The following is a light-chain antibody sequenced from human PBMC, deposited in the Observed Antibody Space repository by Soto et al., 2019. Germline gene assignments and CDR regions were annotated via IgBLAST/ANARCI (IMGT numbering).Light chain of an antibody. CDR1: KNFRSNY. V-gene: IGKV3-20*01. Sequence: EIVLTQSPGTLLLSPGQRATLSCRAMKNFRSNYVAWLQHTPGQAPRLLIYGAVNKASGIPDRFSGSGSGTEFTLTISSLEPEDFVVYYCQQYHSPPFTFGQGTKVEIK. CDR2: GAV. J-gene: IGKJ1*01. CDR3: QQYHSPPFT.